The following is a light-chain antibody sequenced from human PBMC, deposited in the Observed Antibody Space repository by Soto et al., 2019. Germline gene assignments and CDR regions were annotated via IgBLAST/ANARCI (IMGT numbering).Light chain of an antibody. CDR2: DVT. Sequence: QSALTQPASVSGSPGQSITISCTGTSSDIGGYDYISWYQQHPGKVPKLIIYDVTDRPSGVSNRFSGSKSGNTASLTISGREAEDEADYYCSSYTSSSTGVVFGGGTKLTVL. CDR3: SSYTSSSTGVV. J-gene: IGLJ2*01. V-gene: IGLV2-14*01. CDR1: SSDIGGYDY.